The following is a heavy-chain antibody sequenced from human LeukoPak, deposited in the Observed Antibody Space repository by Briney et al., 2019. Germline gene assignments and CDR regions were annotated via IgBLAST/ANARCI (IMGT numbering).Heavy chain of an antibody. CDR2: IRYDGSNK. D-gene: IGHD6-19*01. V-gene: IGHV3-30*02. CDR3: AKDRRYSGWYYYYGMDV. CDR1: GFTFSSYG. Sequence: GGSLRLSCAASGFTFSSYGMRWVRQAPGKGLEWVAFIRYDGSNKYYADSVKGRFTISRDNSKNTLYLQMNSLRAEDTAVYYCAKDRRYSGWYYYYGMDVWGQGTTVTVSS. J-gene: IGHJ6*02.